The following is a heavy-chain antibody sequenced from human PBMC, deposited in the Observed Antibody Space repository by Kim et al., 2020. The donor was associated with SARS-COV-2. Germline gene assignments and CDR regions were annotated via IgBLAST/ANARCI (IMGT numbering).Heavy chain of an antibody. V-gene: IGHV3-30*04. Sequence: GGSLRLSCAASGFTFSSYAMHWVRQAPGKGLEWVAVISYDGSNKYYADSVKGRFTISRDNSKNTLYLQMNSLRAEDTAVYYCARDRDGEPTHWGQGTLVTVSS. D-gene: IGHD4-17*01. CDR3: ARDRDGEPTH. CDR2: ISYDGSNK. J-gene: IGHJ4*02. CDR1: GFTFSSYA.